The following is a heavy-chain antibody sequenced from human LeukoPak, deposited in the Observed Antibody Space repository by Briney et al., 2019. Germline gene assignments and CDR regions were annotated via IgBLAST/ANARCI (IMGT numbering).Heavy chain of an antibody. CDR1: GGSFSSYY. D-gene: IGHD6-13*01. CDR2: IYYSGST. Sequence: PSETLSLTCAVYGGSFSSYYWSWIRQPPGKGLEWIGYIYYSGSTNYNPSLKSRVTISVDTSKNQFSLKLSSVTAADTAVYYCARDHSSSWYRWFDPWGQGTLVTVSS. V-gene: IGHV4-59*01. J-gene: IGHJ5*02. CDR3: ARDHSSSWYRWFDP.